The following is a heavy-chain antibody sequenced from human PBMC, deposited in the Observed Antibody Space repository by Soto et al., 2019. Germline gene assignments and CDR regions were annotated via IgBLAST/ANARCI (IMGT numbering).Heavy chain of an antibody. Sequence: ASVKFYCKASGGTFSSYAMSWVRQAPGQGLEWMGGIIPIFGTANYAQKFQGRGTITADKSTSTAYMELSSLRSEDTAVYYCARGGYGEQNYYYYYGMDVWGQGTTVTVSS. CDR3: ARGGYGEQNYYYYYGMDV. CDR1: GGTFSSYA. J-gene: IGHJ6*02. V-gene: IGHV1-69*06. CDR2: IIPIFGTA. D-gene: IGHD5-12*01.